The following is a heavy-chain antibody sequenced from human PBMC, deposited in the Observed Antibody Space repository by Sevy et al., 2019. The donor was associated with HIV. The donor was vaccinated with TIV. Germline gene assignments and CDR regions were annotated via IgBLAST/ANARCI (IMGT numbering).Heavy chain of an antibody. Sequence: GGSLRLSCTASGFTFSSYDMNWVRQAPGKGLEWVSKISSSGSSIYYADSVKGRFTISRDNAKNSLNLQMNSLRAEETAVYDCTRNGGAFDNGFDPWGQGTLVTVSS. CDR1: GFTFSSYD. CDR2: ISSSGSSI. CDR3: TRNGGAFDNGFDP. D-gene: IGHD2-8*01. V-gene: IGHV3-48*03. J-gene: IGHJ5*02.